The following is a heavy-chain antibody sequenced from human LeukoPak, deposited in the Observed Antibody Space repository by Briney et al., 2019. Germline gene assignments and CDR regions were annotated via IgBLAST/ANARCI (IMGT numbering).Heavy chain of an antibody. V-gene: IGHV1-2*06. CDR1: GYTFTGYY. CDR3: ARERSLQKRGNKIVLIASMFDP. CDR2: INPNSGGT. D-gene: IGHD2-8*01. Sequence: ASVTASCKASGYTFTGYYMHWVRQAPGQGLEWMGRINPNSGGTNYAQKFQGRVTMTRDTSISTAYMELSRLRSDDTAVYYCARERSLQKRGNKIVLIASMFDPWGQGTLVTVSS. J-gene: IGHJ5*02.